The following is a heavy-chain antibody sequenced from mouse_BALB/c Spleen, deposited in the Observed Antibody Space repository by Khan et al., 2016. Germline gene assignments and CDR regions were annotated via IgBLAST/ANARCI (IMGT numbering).Heavy chain of an antibody. CDR3: AADDSFAY. D-gene: IGHD2-13*01. J-gene: IGHJ3*01. CDR1: GFSLSTSGMG. V-gene: IGHV8-12*01. Sequence: QVTLKESGPGILQPSQTLSLTCSFSGFSLSTSGMGVSWIRQPSGKGLEWLAHLYWDDDKRDNPSLKSRLTISKDTSSNLIFLKIACVDTAGTATYYCAADDSFAYWGQGTLVTVSA. CDR2: LYWDDDK.